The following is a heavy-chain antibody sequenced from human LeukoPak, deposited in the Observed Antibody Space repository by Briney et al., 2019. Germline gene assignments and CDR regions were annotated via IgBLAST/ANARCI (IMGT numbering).Heavy chain of an antibody. V-gene: IGHV4-34*01. Sequence: SETLSLTCAVYGGSFSGYYWSWIRQPPGKGLEWFGEINHSGSTNYNPSLNSRVTISVDTSKNKFSLKLSSVTAADTAVYYCARVGCSSTSCYTATYSWFDPWGQGTLVTVSS. CDR2: INHSGST. CDR3: ARVGCSSTSCYTATYSWFDP. CDR1: GGSFSGYY. D-gene: IGHD2-2*02. J-gene: IGHJ5*02.